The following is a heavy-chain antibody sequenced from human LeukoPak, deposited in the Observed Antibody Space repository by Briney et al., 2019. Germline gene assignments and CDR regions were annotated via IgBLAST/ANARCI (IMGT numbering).Heavy chain of an antibody. D-gene: IGHD3-10*01. CDR1: GGSISSSSYY. CDR2: IYYSGST. J-gene: IGHJ4*02. Sequence: SETLSLTCTVSGGSISSSSYYRGWIRQPPGKGLEWIGSIYYSGSTYYNPSLKSRVTISVDTSKNQFSLKLSSVTAADTAVYYCASLPFGDVAHDYWGQGTLVTVSS. V-gene: IGHV4-39*01. CDR3: ASLPFGDVAHDY.